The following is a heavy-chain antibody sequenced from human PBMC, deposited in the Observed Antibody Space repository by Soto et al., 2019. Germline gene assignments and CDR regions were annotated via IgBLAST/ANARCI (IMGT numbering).Heavy chain of an antibody. J-gene: IGHJ4*02. D-gene: IGHD6-19*01. CDR2: MSGTGGST. CDR1: GFTFSSYA. Sequence: GGSLRLSCAASGFTFSSYAMNWFRQAPGKGLEWVSAMSGTGGSTYYADSVKGRFTISRDNSKNTLYLQMNSLRVEDTAVFYCAKAGFSSGWSPSYFDYWGQGTLVTVSS. V-gene: IGHV3-23*01. CDR3: AKAGFSSGWSPSYFDY.